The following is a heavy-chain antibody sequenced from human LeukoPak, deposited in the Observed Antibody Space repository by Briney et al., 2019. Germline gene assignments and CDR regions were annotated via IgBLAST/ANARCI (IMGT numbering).Heavy chain of an antibody. Sequence: SETLSLTCTVSGVSISSYYWSWIRQPPGKGLEWIGYIYYSGITNYNPSLKSRVTVSLDTSKNQFSLKLSSVTAADTAVYYCARDLSGWGQGTLVTVSS. CDR2: IYYSGIT. J-gene: IGHJ4*02. D-gene: IGHD5/OR15-5a*01. CDR3: ARDLSG. CDR1: GVSISSYY. V-gene: IGHV4-59*01.